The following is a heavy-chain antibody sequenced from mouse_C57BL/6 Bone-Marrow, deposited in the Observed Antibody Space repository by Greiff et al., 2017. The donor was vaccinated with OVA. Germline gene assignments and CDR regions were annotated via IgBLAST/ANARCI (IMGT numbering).Heavy chain of an antibody. J-gene: IGHJ1*03. D-gene: IGHD2-14*01. Sequence: EVQLQQSGPVLVKPGASVKMSCKASGYTFTDYYMNWVKQSHGKSLEWIGVINPYNGGTSYNQKFKGKATLTVDKSSSTAYMELNSLTSEDSAVYYCARLVRRYFDVWGTGTTVTVSS. V-gene: IGHV1-19*01. CDR3: ARLVRRYFDV. CDR1: GYTFTDYY. CDR2: INPYNGGT.